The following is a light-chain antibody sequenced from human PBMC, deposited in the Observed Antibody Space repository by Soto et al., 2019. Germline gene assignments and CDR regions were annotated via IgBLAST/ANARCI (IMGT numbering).Light chain of an antibody. J-gene: IGKJ3*01. V-gene: IGKV3-11*01. CDR2: DVS. CDR3: QQRSNWPRFT. Sequence: EIVLTQSPATLSLSPGERATLSCKASQSVSSYLAWYQQKPGQAPRLLIYDVSNRATGIPARFSGSGSGTDFTLTISSLEPEDFAIYYCQQRSNWPRFTFGPGTKVDI. CDR1: QSVSSY.